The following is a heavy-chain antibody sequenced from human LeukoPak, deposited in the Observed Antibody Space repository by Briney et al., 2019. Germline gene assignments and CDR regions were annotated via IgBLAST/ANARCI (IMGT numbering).Heavy chain of an antibody. CDR3: ARDQGSGYDSSGDAFDI. CDR2: IIPIFGTA. Sequence: ASVKVSCKASGGTFSSYAISWVRQAPGQGLEWMGGIIPIFGTANYAQKFQGRVTITADESTSTAYMELSSLRSEDTAVYYCARDQGSGYDSSGDAFDIWGQGTTVTVSS. J-gene: IGHJ3*02. V-gene: IGHV1-69*13. CDR1: GGTFSSYA. D-gene: IGHD3-22*01.